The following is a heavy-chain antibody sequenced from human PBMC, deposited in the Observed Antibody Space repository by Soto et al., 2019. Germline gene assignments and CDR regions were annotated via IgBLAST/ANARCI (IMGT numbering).Heavy chain of an antibody. Sequence: QVQLVESGGGVVQPGRSLRLSCAASGFTFSSYAMHWVRQAPGKGLEWVAVISYDGSNKYYADSVKGRFTISRDNSKNXLYLQMNSLRAEDTAVYYCLLRGYCRGGSCYGMDVWGQGTTVTVSS. D-gene: IGHD2-15*01. CDR3: LLRGYCRGGSCYGMDV. J-gene: IGHJ6*02. CDR2: ISYDGSNK. CDR1: GFTFSSYA. V-gene: IGHV3-30-3*01.